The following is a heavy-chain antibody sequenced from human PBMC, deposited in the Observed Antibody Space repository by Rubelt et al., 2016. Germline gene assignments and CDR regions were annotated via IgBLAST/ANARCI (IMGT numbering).Heavy chain of an antibody. CDR1: RGYN. J-gene: IGHJ6*02. CDR2: ISGSSGTI. Sequence: RGYNMNWVRQAPGKGLEWVSYISGSSGTIYYADSVEGRFTISRDNDKNSLYLQMNSLRDDDTAVYYCARANGMDVWGQGTTVTVSS. CDR3: ARANGMDV. V-gene: IGHV3-48*02.